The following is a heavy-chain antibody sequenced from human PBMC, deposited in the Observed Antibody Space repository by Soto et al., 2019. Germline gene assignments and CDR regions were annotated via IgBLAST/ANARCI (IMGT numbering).Heavy chain of an antibody. CDR3: GKDLSPGGLES. CDR1: GSTIDDYA. J-gene: IGHJ4*02. Sequence: EVQVVESGGGLVQPGGSLTLSCVVSGSTIDDYAMHSVRQVPGKGLEWVSGIFWVGGGTGYADSVKGRFTISRDRAKNSLSLQMNSLRIEDTAVYYCGKDLSPGGLESWGQGTLVTVSS. D-gene: IGHD3-16*01. V-gene: IGHV3-9*01. CDR2: IFWVGGGT.